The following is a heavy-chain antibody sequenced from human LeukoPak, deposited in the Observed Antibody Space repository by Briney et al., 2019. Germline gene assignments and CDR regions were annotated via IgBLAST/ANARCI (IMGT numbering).Heavy chain of an antibody. J-gene: IGHJ4*02. CDR1: GGTFSSYA. D-gene: IGHD1-26*01. Sequence: ASVKVSCKASGGTFSSYAISWVRQAPGQGLEWMGRINPNSGGTNYAQKFQGRVTMTRDTSISTAYMELSRLRSDDTAVYYCAVGRDPAPFDYWGQGTLVTVSS. CDR3: AVGRDPAPFDY. V-gene: IGHV1-2*02. CDR2: INPNSGGT.